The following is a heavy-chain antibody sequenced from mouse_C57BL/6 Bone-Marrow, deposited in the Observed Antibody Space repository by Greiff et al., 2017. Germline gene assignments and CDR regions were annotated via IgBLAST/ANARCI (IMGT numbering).Heavy chain of an antibody. D-gene: IGHD1-1*01. CDR1: GYAFTNYL. CDR3: ERYYNGSLEGYFDV. CDR2: INPGSGGT. V-gene: IGHV1-54*01. Sequence: VQLQQSGAELVRPGTSVKVSCKASGYAFTNYLIEWVKQRPGQGLEWIGVINPGSGGTNYNEKFKGKATLTADKSSSTAYMQLSSLTSEDSAVYVCERYYNGSLEGYFDVWGTGTTVTVSS. J-gene: IGHJ1*03.